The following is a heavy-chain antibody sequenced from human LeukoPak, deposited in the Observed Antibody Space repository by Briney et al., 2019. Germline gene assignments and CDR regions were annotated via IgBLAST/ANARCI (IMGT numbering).Heavy chain of an antibody. Sequence: GGSLRLSCAASGFTFSSYAMSWVRQARGKGLEWVSAISGSGGSTYYADSVKGRFTISRDNSKNTLYLQMNSLRAEDTAVYYCAKDSYGDYNFDYWGQGTLVTVSS. V-gene: IGHV3-23*01. CDR2: ISGSGGST. CDR3: AKDSYGDYNFDY. CDR1: GFTFSSYA. D-gene: IGHD4-17*01. J-gene: IGHJ4*02.